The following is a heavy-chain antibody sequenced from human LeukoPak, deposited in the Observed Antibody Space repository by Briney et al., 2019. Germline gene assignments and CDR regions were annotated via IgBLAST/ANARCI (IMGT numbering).Heavy chain of an antibody. D-gene: IGHD4-17*01. J-gene: IGHJ6*03. V-gene: IGHV1-46*01. CDR3: ATRVRGYGDFYYYYYYMDV. CDR1: GYTFTSYG. Sequence: ASVKVSCKASGYTFTSYGISWVRQAPGQGLEWMGIINPSGGSTSYAQKFQGRVTITADKSTSTAYMELSSLRSEDTAVYYCATRVRGYGDFYYYYYYMDVWGKGTTVTVSS. CDR2: INPSGGST.